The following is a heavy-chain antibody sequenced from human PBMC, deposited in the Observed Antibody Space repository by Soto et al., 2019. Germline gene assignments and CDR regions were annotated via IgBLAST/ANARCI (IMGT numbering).Heavy chain of an antibody. CDR2: ISYDGSNK. D-gene: IGHD4-17*01. Sequence: GGSLRLSCAASGFTFSSYGMHWVRQAPGKGLEWVAVISYDGSNKYYADSVKGRFTISRDNSKNTLYLQMNSLRAEDTAVYYCAKDWSGYGDYVDGEYFQHWGQGTLVTVSS. CDR1: GFTFSSYG. V-gene: IGHV3-30*18. J-gene: IGHJ1*01. CDR3: AKDWSGYGDYVDGEYFQH.